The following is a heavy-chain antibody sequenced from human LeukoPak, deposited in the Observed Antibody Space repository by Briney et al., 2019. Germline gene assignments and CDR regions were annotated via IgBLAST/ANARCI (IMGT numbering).Heavy chain of an antibody. V-gene: IGHV1-18*01. Sequence: ASVKLSCKASGYTFTSYGISWVRQAPGQGLEWMGWISAYNGNTNYAQKLQGRVTMTTDTSTSTAYIELRSLRSDDTAVYYCARDRLRGYCSGGSCPSPYYYYYYGMDVWGQGPTVSVSS. CDR3: ARDRLRGYCSGGSCPSPYYYYYYGMDV. D-gene: IGHD2-15*01. CDR2: ISAYNGNT. CDR1: GYTFTSYG. J-gene: IGHJ6*02.